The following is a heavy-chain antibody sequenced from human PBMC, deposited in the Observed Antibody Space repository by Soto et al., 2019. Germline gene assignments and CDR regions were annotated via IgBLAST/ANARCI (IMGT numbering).Heavy chain of an antibody. J-gene: IGHJ4*02. CDR3: AREEGYYDGSGYYYGYHFLHF. D-gene: IGHD3-22*01. CDR2: IIPIFGTT. V-gene: IGHV1-69*13. CDR1: GGTFNTYT. Sequence: GASVKVSCKASGGTFNTYTFNWVRQVPGQGLEWMGGIIPIFGTTNYAQKLQGRVTFTADESTSTAYMELRNLRSEDTAVYYCAREEGYYDGSGYYYGYHFLHFWGQGTLVTVSS.